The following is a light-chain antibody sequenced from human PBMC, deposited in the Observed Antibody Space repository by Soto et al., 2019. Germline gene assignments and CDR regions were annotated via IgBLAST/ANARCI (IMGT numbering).Light chain of an antibody. CDR3: TSYTGTTILEGV. Sequence: QSVLTQPASVSGSPGQSITISCSGTSSDVGGYKYVSWYQHHPGKAPKLLIYEVSNRPSGISNRFSGSKSGNTASLTISGLQAEDEADYYCTSYTGTTILEGVFGGGTKLTVL. CDR1: SSDVGGYKY. J-gene: IGLJ3*02. V-gene: IGLV2-14*01. CDR2: EVS.